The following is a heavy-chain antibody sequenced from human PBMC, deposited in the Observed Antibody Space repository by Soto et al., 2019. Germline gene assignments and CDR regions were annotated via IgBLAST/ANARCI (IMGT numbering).Heavy chain of an antibody. Sequence: PGGSLRLSCASSGFPFSDYYMSWIRQAPGKGLEWVSYISSSGSTIYYADSVKGRFTISRDNAKNSLYLQMNSLRAEDTAVYYCARDPIAVAGEIDYWGQGTLVTVSS. V-gene: IGHV3-11*01. CDR1: GFPFSDYY. J-gene: IGHJ4*02. CDR2: ISSSGSTI. CDR3: ARDPIAVAGEIDY. D-gene: IGHD6-19*01.